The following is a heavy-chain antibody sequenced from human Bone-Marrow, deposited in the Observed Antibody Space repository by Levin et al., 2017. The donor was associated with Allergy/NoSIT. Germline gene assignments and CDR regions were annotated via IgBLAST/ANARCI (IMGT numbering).Heavy chain of an antibody. D-gene: IGHD3-10*01. V-gene: IGHV4-34*01. CDR3: VRATVRGVIKPYYGMSV. Sequence: SQTLSLTCAVSGGSFSGNYWNWIRQPPGKGLEWIGEINHSGRTNYNPSLTSRVTISINTSENQFSLRLSSVTAADTAVYYCVRATVRGVIKPYYGMSVWGQGTTVTVSS. J-gene: IGHJ6*02. CDR1: GGSFSGNY. CDR2: INHSGRT.